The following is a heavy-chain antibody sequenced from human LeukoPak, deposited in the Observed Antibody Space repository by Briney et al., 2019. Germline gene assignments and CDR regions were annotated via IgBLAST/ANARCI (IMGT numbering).Heavy chain of an antibody. D-gene: IGHD3-10*01. V-gene: IGHV3-21*01. CDR1: GFTFSSYS. CDR3: ARDRGSGIYGNPLWGYRYYFDY. CDR2: ISSSSSYI. Sequence: GGSLRLSCAASGFTFSSYSMNWVRQAPGKGLEWVSSISSSSSYIYYADSVKGRFTISRDNAKNSLYLQMNSLRAEDTAVYYCARDRGSGIYGNPLWGYRYYFDYWGQGTLVTVSS. J-gene: IGHJ4*02.